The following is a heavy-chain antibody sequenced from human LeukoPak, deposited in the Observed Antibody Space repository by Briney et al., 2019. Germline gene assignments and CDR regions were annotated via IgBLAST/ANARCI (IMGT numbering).Heavy chain of an antibody. Sequence: GGSLRLSCAASGFTFSGYAMSWVRQAPGEGLVWVSRINVEGSRTDYADSVRGRFTISRDNVKNTLYLQMNSLTAEDTAVYYCVRSMSGRNDLWGQGTLVTVSS. CDR1: GFTFSGYA. CDR2: INVEGSRT. CDR3: VRSMSGRNDL. V-gene: IGHV3-74*01. J-gene: IGHJ5*02. D-gene: IGHD3-3*01.